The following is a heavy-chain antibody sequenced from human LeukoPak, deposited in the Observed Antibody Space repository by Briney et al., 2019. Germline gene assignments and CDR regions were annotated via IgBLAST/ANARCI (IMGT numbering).Heavy chain of an antibody. CDR3: ARDGQQLVPGAFDI. D-gene: IGHD6-13*01. CDR2: IIPIFGTA. V-gene: IGHV1-69*13. Sequence: SVKVSCKASGGTFSSYAISWVRQAPGQGLEWMGGIIPIFGTANYAQKFQGRVTITADESTSTAYMELSSLRSEDTAVYYCARDGQQLVPGAFDIWGQGTMVTVSS. J-gene: IGHJ3*02. CDR1: GGTFSSYA.